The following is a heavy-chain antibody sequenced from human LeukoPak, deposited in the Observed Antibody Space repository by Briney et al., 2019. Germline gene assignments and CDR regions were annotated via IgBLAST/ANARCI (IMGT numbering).Heavy chain of an antibody. D-gene: IGHD2-15*01. Sequence: PGGSLRLSCVASGFTFSDAWMSWVRQAPGKGLEWVGCIKSKIDGGTIDYAAPVKGRFTISRDDSRNTLYLQMNSLKTEDTAVYYCTTRRQDGWWGQGTLVTVSS. CDR1: GFTFSDAW. V-gene: IGHV3-15*01. CDR3: TTRRQDGW. J-gene: IGHJ4*02. CDR2: IKSKIDGGTI.